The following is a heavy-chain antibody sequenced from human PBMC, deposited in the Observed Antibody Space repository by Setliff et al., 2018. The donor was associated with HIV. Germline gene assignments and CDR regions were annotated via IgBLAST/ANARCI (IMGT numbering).Heavy chain of an antibody. V-gene: IGHV4-30-4*08. CDR1: GGSISSGDYY. CDR3: ARHGGITGTTDAFDI. Sequence: PSETLSLTCTVSGGSISSGDYYWSWIRQHPRKGLEWIGYIYYTGSTYYNPSLKSRVTISVDTSKNQFSLKMSSLTAVDTAVYYCARHGGITGTTDAFDIWGQGTMVTVSS. CDR2: IYYTGST. D-gene: IGHD1-7*01. J-gene: IGHJ3*02.